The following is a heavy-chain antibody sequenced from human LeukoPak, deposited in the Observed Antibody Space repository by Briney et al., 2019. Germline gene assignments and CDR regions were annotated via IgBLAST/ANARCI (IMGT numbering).Heavy chain of an antibody. J-gene: IGHJ4*02. CDR3: ARERATYDSSGYHYYFDY. CDR1: GYTFTSYG. Sequence: ASVKVSCKASGYTFTSYGISWVRQAPGQGLEWMGWISAYNGNTNYAQKLQGRVTMTTDTSTSTAYMELRSLRSDDTAVYCCARERATYDSSGYHYYFDYWGQGTLVTVSS. V-gene: IGHV1-18*01. CDR2: ISAYNGNT. D-gene: IGHD3-22*01.